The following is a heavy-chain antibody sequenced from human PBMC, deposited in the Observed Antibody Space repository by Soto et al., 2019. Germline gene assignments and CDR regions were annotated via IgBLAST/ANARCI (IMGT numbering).Heavy chain of an antibody. V-gene: IGHV1-18*04. CDR3: AKDLWYYDTSGYYYWGHIDY. J-gene: IGHJ4*02. CDR2: ISAYNGNT. Sequence: GASVKVSCKASGYTFTSYGINWVRQAPGQGLEWMGWISAYNGNTNYAQKLQGRVTMTTETSTSTAYMELRSLRSDDTAVYYCAKDLWYYDTSGYYYWGHIDYWGQGTLVTVSS. CDR1: GYTFTSYG. D-gene: IGHD3-22*01.